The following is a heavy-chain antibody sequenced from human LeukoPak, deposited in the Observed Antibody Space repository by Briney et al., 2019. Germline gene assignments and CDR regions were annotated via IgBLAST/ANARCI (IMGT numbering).Heavy chain of an antibody. D-gene: IGHD2-15*01. CDR2: ISSSGSTI. Sequence: PGGSLRLSCAASGFTFSDYYMSWIRQAPGKGLEWASYISSSGSTIYYADSVKGRFTISRDNAKNSLYLQMNSLRAEDAAVYYCARAEGLVVVAATIDYWGQGTLVTVSS. V-gene: IGHV3-11*04. CDR1: GFTFSDYY. J-gene: IGHJ4*02. CDR3: ARAEGLVVVAATIDY.